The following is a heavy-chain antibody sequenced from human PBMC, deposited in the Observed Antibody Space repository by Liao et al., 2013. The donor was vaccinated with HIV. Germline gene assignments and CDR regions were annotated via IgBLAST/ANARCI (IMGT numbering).Heavy chain of an antibody. CDR2: INHSGST. J-gene: IGHJ4*02. D-gene: IGHD3-22*01. Sequence: QVQLQQWGAGLLKPSETLSLTCAVYGGSFSGYYWSWIRQPPGKGLEWIGEINHSGSTNYNPSLKSRVTISVDTSKNQFSLKLSSVTAADTAVYYCARGRAGYYSHDYWGQGTLVTVSS. CDR3: ARGRAGYYSHDY. CDR1: GGSFSGYY. V-gene: IGHV4-34*01.